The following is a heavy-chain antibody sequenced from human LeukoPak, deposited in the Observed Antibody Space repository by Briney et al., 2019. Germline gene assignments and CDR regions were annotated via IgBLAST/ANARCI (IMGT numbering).Heavy chain of an antibody. D-gene: IGHD5-12*01. CDR1: GYTFTGHY. CDR3: ARDQYGDLRGGYVGQDF. J-gene: IGHJ4*02. V-gene: IGHV1-2*02. Sequence: ASVKLSCKASGYTFTGHYMHWVRQAPGQGLESMGWINPTSGGANYAQNFQGRVTMTRDTSINTVYMELRRLRSDDTAVYYCARDQYGDLRGGYVGQDFWGQGTLVTVSS. CDR2: INPTSGGA.